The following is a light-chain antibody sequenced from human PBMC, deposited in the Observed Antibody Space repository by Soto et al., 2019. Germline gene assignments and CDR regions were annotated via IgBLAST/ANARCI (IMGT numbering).Light chain of an antibody. CDR2: SAS. Sequence: AIQMTQSPSSLSASVGDRVTITCRASQGIRNDLGWYQQKPGKAPKLLIYSASSLPSVVPSRFSGSGSGTDFTLTISSLQPEDFATYYCLHDYEFPFTFGPGTRVDIK. CDR1: QGIRND. J-gene: IGKJ3*01. CDR3: LHDYEFPFT. V-gene: IGKV1-6*01.